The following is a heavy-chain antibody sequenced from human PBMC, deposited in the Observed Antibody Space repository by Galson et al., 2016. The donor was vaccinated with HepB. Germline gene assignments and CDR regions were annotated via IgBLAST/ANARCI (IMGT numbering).Heavy chain of an antibody. CDR2: ITRSGDAT. Sequence: SLRLSCAASGFSFSNSGMSWVRQAPGRGLEWVSGITRSGDATHYADFAKGRFTISRDNAKNSLYLQMNSLRAEDTAVYYCARTLPRAGAFDIWGQGTMVTVSS. J-gene: IGHJ3*02. V-gene: IGHV3-21*01. CDR1: GFSFSNSG. CDR3: ARTLPRAGAFDI.